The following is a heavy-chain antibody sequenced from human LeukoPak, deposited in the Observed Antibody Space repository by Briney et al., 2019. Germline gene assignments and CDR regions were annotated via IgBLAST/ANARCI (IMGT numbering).Heavy chain of an antibody. D-gene: IGHD6-19*01. CDR1: GYTFTGYY. V-gene: IGHV1-2*06. CDR3: ARVIAVAGTIYFDY. J-gene: IGHJ4*02. Sequence: ASVKVSCKASGYTFTGYYMHWVRQAPGQGLEWMGRINPNSGGTNYAQKFQGRVTMTRDTSISTAYMELSRLRPDDTAVYYCARVIAVAGTIYFDYWGQGTLVTVSS. CDR2: INPNSGGT.